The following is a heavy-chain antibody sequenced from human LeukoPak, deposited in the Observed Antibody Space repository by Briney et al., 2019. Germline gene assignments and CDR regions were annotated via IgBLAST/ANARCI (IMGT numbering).Heavy chain of an antibody. CDR3: ARNGGSAFDI. CDR2: IYHSGST. Sequence: SETLSLTCDVSGYSISSGYYWGWIRQPPGKGLEWIGSIYHSGSTYYSPSLKSRVTISVDTSKNQFSLKLSSVTAADTAVYYCARNGGSAFDIWGQGTMVAVSS. D-gene: IGHD3-16*01. J-gene: IGHJ3*02. V-gene: IGHV4-38-2*01. CDR1: GYSISSGYY.